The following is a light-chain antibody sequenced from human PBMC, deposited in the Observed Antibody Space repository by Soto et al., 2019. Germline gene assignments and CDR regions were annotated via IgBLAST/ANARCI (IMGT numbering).Light chain of an antibody. CDR3: QGRSKWPMGT. Sequence: EIVLTQSPVTLSLSPGDRATLSCRASQTVSKYLAWYQQKPGQPPRLLVYDTSNRASGIPARFSGSGSGTEFTLTISRLEPEDFAGYFCQGRSKWPMGTLGPGTKVD. J-gene: IGKJ3*01. V-gene: IGKV3-11*01. CDR1: QTVSKY. CDR2: DTS.